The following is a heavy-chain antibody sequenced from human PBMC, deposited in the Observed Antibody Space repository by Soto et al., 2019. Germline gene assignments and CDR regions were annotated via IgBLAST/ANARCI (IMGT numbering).Heavy chain of an antibody. Sequence: QVQLVQSGAEVKKPGSSVKVSCKASGGTFSSYAISWVRQAPGQGLEWIGGIIPIFGTANYAQKFQGRVTITADESTSTAYMELSSLRAEDTAVYYCARQESIAVAGSYYYYGMDVWGQGTTVTVSS. CDR2: IIPIFGTA. CDR1: GGTFSSYA. V-gene: IGHV1-69*01. CDR3: ARQESIAVAGSYYYYGMDV. J-gene: IGHJ6*02. D-gene: IGHD6-19*01.